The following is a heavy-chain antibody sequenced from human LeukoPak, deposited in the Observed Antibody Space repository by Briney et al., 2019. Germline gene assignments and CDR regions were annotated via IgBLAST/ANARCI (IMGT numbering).Heavy chain of an antibody. CDR2: IYSGGST. D-gene: IGHD6-13*01. CDR3: ARGVAAAGRFDY. Sequence: GGSLRLSCSASGFTFSAYAMYWVRQAPGKGLEWVSVIYSGGSTYYADSVKGRFTISRDNSKNTLYLQMNSLRAEDTAVYYCARGVAAAGRFDYWGQGTLVTVSS. CDR1: GFTFSAYA. J-gene: IGHJ4*02. V-gene: IGHV3-53*01.